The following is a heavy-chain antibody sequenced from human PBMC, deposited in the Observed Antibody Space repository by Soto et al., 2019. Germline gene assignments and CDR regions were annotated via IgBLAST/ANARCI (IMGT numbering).Heavy chain of an antibody. Sequence: KTSETLSLTCAVSGGSFTSNNWWTWVRQPPGQGLEWIGEIYRTGSTNYNPSLKSRVTISLDKSENQFSLKVTSLTAADTAVYYCASRDPGTSVDYWGQGTLATSPQ. D-gene: IGHD1-7*01. CDR2: IYRTGST. V-gene: IGHV4-4*02. CDR1: GGSFTSNNW. J-gene: IGHJ4*02. CDR3: ASRDPGTSVDY.